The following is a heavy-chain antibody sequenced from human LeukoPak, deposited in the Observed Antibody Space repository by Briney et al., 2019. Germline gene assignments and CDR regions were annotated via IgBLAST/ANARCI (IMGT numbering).Heavy chain of an antibody. V-gene: IGHV4-34*01. Sequence: SETLSLTCAVYGGSFSGYYWSWIRQPPGKGLEWIGEINHSGSTNYNPSLKSRVTISVDTSKNQFSLKLSSVTAANTAVYYCARALPSSSDPFDYWGQGTLVTVSS. J-gene: IGHJ4*02. CDR1: GGSFSGYY. CDR2: INHSGST. D-gene: IGHD6-6*01. CDR3: ARALPSSSDPFDY.